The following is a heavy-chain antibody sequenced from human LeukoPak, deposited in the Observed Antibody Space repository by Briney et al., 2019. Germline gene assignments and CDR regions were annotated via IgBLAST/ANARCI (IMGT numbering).Heavy chain of an antibody. CDR2: IWYDGSNK. V-gene: IGHV3-33*01. CDR3: AREDIVVVPAAPDY. Sequence: PGRSLRLSCAASGFTFSSYGMHWVRQAPGKGLEWVAVIWYDGSNKYYADSVKGRFTISRDNSKNTLYLQTNSLRAEDTAVYYCAREDIVVVPAAPDYWGQGTLVTVSS. J-gene: IGHJ4*02. D-gene: IGHD2-2*01. CDR1: GFTFSSYG.